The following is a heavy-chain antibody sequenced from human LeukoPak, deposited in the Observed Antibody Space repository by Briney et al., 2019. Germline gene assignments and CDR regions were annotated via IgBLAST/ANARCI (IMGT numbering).Heavy chain of an antibody. D-gene: IGHD6-19*01. J-gene: IGHJ6*02. CDR3: AKDRYQQWLVPILSYYYYGMDV. V-gene: IGHV3-30*18. CDR2: ISYDGSNK. CDR1: GFTFSSYG. Sequence: QTGGSLRLSCAASGFTFSSYGMHWVRQAPGKGLEWVAVISYDGSNKYYADSVKGRFTISRDNSKNTLYLQMNSLRAEDTAVYYCAKDRYQQWLVPILSYYYYGMDVWGQGTTVTVSS.